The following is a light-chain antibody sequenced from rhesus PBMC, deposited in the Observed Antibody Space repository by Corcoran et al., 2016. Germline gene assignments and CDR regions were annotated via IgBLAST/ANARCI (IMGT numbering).Light chain of an antibody. CDR1: QGITRF. CDR3: QKGSSNPYS. CDR2: YAN. J-gene: IGKJ2*01. V-gene: IGKV1-32*02. Sequence: DIQMSQSPSSLSASVGDRVTFTFRASQGITRFLNWYQHKPGKAPKLLSYYANSLASGVPSRFSGSGSGTYFTLTINSLQHEDFETYYCQKGSSNPYSFGRGTKVEIK.